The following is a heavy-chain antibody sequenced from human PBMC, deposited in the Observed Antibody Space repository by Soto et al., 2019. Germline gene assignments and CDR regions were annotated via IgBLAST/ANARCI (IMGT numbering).Heavy chain of an antibody. Sequence: EVQLLESGGGLVQPGGSLRLSCAASGFTFSSYAMSWVRQAPGKGLEWVSAISGSGGSTYYADSVKGRFTISRDNSKNTLYLQMNSLRAEDTAVYYCAKGATGFWSGYYGPSWFDPWGQGTLVTVSS. D-gene: IGHD3-3*01. CDR1: GFTFSSYA. CDR2: ISGSGGST. CDR3: AKGATGFWSGYYGPSWFDP. J-gene: IGHJ5*02. V-gene: IGHV3-23*01.